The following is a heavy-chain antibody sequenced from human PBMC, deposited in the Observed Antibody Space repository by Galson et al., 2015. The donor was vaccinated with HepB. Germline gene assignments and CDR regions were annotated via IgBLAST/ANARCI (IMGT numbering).Heavy chain of an antibody. CDR2: TYYRSKWYN. Sequence: CAISGDSVSSNSAAWNWLRQSPSRGLEWLGRTYYRSKWYNDYAASVKGRVTINPDTSKNQFSLQLNSVTPDDTAVYFCVRVVGFAAAGIYYYAMDVWGQGTTVTVSS. V-gene: IGHV6-1*01. J-gene: IGHJ6*02. CDR3: VRVVGFAAAGIYYYAMDV. CDR1: GDSVSSNSAA. D-gene: IGHD6-13*01.